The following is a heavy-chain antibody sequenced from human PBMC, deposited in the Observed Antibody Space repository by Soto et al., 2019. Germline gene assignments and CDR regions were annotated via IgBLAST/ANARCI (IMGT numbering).Heavy chain of an antibody. V-gene: IGHV4-30-4*01. D-gene: IGHD3-16*01. J-gene: IGHJ5*02. CDR3: ARWIVGAGWFDP. Sequence: QVQLQESGPGLVKPSQTLSRTCTVSGGSISSGDYYWSWIRQPPGKGLEWIGNIYYSGSTYYNPSLTSRVTISVGMSKNQFSLKRSSVTAADTAVYYCARWIVGAGWFDPWGQGTLVTVSS. CDR2: IYYSGST. CDR1: GGSISSGDYY.